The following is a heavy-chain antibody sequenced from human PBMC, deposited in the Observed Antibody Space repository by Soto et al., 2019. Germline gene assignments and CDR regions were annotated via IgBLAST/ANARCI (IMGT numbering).Heavy chain of an antibody. Sequence: SETLSLTCTVSGGSISSGGYYWSWIRRHPGKGLEWIGYIYYTGSAYYNPSLKSRLTISVDTSNNQFSLKLSSVTAEDTAVYYCAREAYYYDSSGYFSKYFDSWGQGTLVTVSS. CDR1: GGSISSGGYY. CDR3: AREAYYYDSSGYFSKYFDS. D-gene: IGHD3-22*01. V-gene: IGHV4-31*03. J-gene: IGHJ4*02. CDR2: IYYTGSA.